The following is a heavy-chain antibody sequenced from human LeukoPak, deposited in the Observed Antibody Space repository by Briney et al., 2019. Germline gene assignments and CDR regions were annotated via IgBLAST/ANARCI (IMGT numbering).Heavy chain of an antibody. CDR3: ARKGGYGMVATRN. D-gene: IGHD5-12*01. J-gene: IGHJ4*02. CDR1: GFTFSSYS. V-gene: IGHV3-48*04. Sequence: GGSLRLSCAASGFTFSSYSMNWLRQAPGQGLEWVSYISSSSSTIYYADSVKGRFTISRDNAKSSLYLQMNSLRAEDTAVYYCARKGGYGMVATRNWGQGTLVTVSS. CDR2: ISSSSSTI.